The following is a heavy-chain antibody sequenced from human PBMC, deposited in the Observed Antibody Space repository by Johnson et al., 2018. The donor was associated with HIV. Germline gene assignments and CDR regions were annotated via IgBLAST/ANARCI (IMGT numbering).Heavy chain of an antibody. CDR2: ISWNSGSI. J-gene: IGHJ3*02. V-gene: IGHV3-9*01. CDR3: ARDPMVRGAGGFDI. D-gene: IGHD3-10*01. CDR1: GFTFDDYV. Sequence: VESGGGLVKPGGSLRLSCAASGFTFDDYVMHWVRQAPGQGLEWVSGISWNSGSIGYADSVKGRFTISRDNAKNSLYLHMNSLRAEDKAVYYCARDPMVRGAGGFDIWGQGTMVTVSS.